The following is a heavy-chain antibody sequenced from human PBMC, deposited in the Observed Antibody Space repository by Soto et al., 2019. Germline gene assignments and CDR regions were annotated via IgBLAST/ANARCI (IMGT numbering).Heavy chain of an antibody. CDR2: ISYDGSNK. J-gene: IGHJ4*02. D-gene: IGHD3-22*01. Sequence: LRLSCAASGFTFSSYAMHWVRQAPGKGLEWVAVISYDGSNKYYADSVKGRFTISRDNSKNTLYLQMNSLRAEDTAVYYCARGLYYYDSSGYYNDYWGQGTLVTVSS. CDR3: ARGLYYYDSSGYYNDY. V-gene: IGHV3-30-3*01. CDR1: GFTFSSYA.